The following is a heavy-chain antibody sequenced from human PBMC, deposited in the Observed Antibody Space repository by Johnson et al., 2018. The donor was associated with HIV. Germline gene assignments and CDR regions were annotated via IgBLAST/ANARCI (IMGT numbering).Heavy chain of an antibody. D-gene: IGHD1-26*01. CDR1: GFTFSDHY. V-gene: IGHV3-72*01. CDR2: SRNKANSYTT. Sequence: VQLVESGGGLVKPGGSLRLSCAASGFTFSDHYMDWVRQAPGKGLEWVGRSRNKANSYTTEYAASVKGRFTISRDDSKNSLYLQMNSLKTEDTAVYYCAREPEGWAFDIWGQGTMVTVSS. J-gene: IGHJ3*02. CDR3: AREPEGWAFDI.